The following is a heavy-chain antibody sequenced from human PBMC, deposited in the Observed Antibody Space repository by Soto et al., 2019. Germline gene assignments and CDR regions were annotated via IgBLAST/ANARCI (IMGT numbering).Heavy chain of an antibody. V-gene: IGHV5-51*01. CDR1: GYIFTTYW. J-gene: IGHJ6*02. CDR2: IYPGDSET. CDR3: ARPYGMDV. Sequence: GESLKSSCKASGYIFTTYWIGWVRPMSGKGLEWMGIIYPGDSETRYSPSFQGQVTISADKSISTAYLQWSSLKASDTAMYYCARPYGMDVWGQGTTVTVSS.